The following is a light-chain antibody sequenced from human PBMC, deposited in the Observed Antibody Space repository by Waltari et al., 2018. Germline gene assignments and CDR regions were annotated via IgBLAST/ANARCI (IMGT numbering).Light chain of an antibody. Sequence: DIQMTQSPSTLSASVGDRVTITCRASQSLSNWLAWYQQKPGKAPKVLIYKASTLESGVPSRFSGSGSGTECTLTISSLQPDDFATDYCQQYRNLWTFGQGTKVEIK. V-gene: IGKV1-5*03. CDR1: QSLSNW. CDR2: KAS. CDR3: QQYRNLWT. J-gene: IGKJ1*01.